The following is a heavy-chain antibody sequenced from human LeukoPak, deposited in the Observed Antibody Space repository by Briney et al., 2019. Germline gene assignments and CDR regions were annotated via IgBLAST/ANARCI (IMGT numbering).Heavy chain of an antibody. Sequence: GASVKFSCKASGGTFSSYAISWVRQAPGQGLEWMGRIIPIFGTANYAQKFQGRVTITTDESTSTAYMELSSLRSEDTAVYYCARLRSSAGYFQHWGQGALVTVSS. CDR2: IIPIFGTA. V-gene: IGHV1-69*05. D-gene: IGHD6-25*01. J-gene: IGHJ1*01. CDR1: GGTFSSYA. CDR3: ARLRSSAGYFQH.